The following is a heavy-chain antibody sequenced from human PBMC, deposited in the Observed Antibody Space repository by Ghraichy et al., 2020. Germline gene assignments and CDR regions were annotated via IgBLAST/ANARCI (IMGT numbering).Heavy chain of an antibody. CDR1: GGSISSSSYY. J-gene: IGHJ4*02. V-gene: IGHV4-39*01. D-gene: IGHD2-2*01. CDR2: IYYSGST. CDR3: ATPGWYCSSTSCLYYFDY. Sequence: ETLSLTCTVSGGSISSSSYYWGWIRQPPGKGLEWIGSIYYSGSTYYNPSLKSRVTISVDTSKNQFSLKLSSVTAADTAVYYCATPGWYCSSTSCLYYFDYWGQGTLVTVSS.